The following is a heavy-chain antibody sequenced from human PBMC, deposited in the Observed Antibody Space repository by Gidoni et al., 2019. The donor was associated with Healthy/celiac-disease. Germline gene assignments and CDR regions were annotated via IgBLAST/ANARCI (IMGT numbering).Heavy chain of an antibody. CDR2: ISSSISYI. J-gene: IGHJ4*02. Sequence: EVKLVVSGGGLVRPGGSLRLSCAASGFPFSSYSMNWVRQAQGKGREWVSYISSSISYIYYADSGKGRCTISRDNAKNSLYLQMNGLRAEDTAGYYCARDGGGYSYGDWGQGTLVTVSS. CDR3: ARDGGGYSYGD. CDR1: GFPFSSYS. D-gene: IGHD5-18*01. V-gene: IGHV3-21*01.